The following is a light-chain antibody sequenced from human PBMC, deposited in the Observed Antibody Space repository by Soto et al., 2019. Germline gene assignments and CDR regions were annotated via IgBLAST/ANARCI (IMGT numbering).Light chain of an antibody. CDR1: QSVSSSY. Sequence: EIVLTQSPGTLSLSPGERATLSCRASQSVSSSYLAWYQQKPGQAPRLLIYGASSRATGIPDRFSGSGSGTDFTLTISRLEPEDFPVYYCQQYGSSPRAFGQRTKLEIK. V-gene: IGKV3-20*01. CDR2: GAS. CDR3: QQYGSSPRA. J-gene: IGKJ1*01.